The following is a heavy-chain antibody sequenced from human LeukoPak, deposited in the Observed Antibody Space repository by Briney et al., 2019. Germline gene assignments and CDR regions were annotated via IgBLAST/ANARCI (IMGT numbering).Heavy chain of an antibody. CDR2: IYYSGST. Sequence: QVQLQESGPGLVKPSETLSLTCTVSGGSIISYYWSWIRQPPGMGQEWIGCIYYSGSTNYNPSLKSRVTISVDTSKDQFSLRLTSVTAADTAVYYCARSFLGDWYFDLWGRGTLVTVSS. J-gene: IGHJ2*01. CDR1: GGSIISYY. CDR3: ARSFLGDWYFDL. V-gene: IGHV4-59*01. D-gene: IGHD1-26*01.